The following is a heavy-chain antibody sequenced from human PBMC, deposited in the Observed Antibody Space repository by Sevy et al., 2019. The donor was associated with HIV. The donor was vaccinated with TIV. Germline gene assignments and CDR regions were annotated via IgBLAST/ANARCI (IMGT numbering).Heavy chain of an antibody. CDR1: GFTFSSYW. D-gene: IGHD3-10*01. CDR2: IKQDGSEK. V-gene: IGHV3-7*01. CDR3: ARDFWFGELLNYYYGMDV. J-gene: IGHJ6*02. Sequence: GGSLRLSCAASGFTFSSYWMSWVRQAPGKGLEWVANIKQDGSEKYYVDSVKGRFTISRDNAKNSLYLQMNSLRAEDTAVYYCARDFWFGELLNYYYGMDVWGQGTTVTVSS.